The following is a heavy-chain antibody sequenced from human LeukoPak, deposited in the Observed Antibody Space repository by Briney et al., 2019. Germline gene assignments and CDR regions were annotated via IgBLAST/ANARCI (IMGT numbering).Heavy chain of an antibody. D-gene: IGHD2-21*02. Sequence: ASVKVSCKASGGTFSSYAISWVRQAPGQGLEWMGWMNPNSGNTGYAQKFQGRVTMTRNTSISTAYMELSSLRSEDTAVYYCCGGDGYDAFDIWGQGTMVTVSS. V-gene: IGHV1-8*02. CDR1: GGTFSSYA. CDR2: MNPNSGNT. J-gene: IGHJ3*02. CDR3: CGGDGYDAFDI.